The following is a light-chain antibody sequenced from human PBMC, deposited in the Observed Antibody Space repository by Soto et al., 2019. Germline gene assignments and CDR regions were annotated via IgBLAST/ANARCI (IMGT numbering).Light chain of an antibody. CDR3: HQYGTSPLT. Sequence: EIVLAQSPGIASLSPGERATLSRRASQSISGTSLAWYQQKPGQPPRLLIYGASSRATGIPDRFTGSGSATDFTLTISRLEPEDFGIYYCHQYGTSPLTFGGGTKVDIK. V-gene: IGKV3-20*01. CDR1: QSISGTS. J-gene: IGKJ4*01. CDR2: GAS.